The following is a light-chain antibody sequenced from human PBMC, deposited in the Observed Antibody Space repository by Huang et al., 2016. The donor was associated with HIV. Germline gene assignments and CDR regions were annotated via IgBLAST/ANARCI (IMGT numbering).Light chain of an antibody. CDR2: AVS. J-gene: IGKJ4*01. Sequence: DIQMTQSPSTMSASVGDRVTITCRASQGIHDYLAWFQQKPGKAPKRLIYAVSSLQSGVSSRFSGSGSGKEFTLTINDLQPEDFATYYCLQHQGESFSFGGGTKVEIK. CDR1: QGIHDY. V-gene: IGKV1-17*03. CDR3: LQHQGESFS.